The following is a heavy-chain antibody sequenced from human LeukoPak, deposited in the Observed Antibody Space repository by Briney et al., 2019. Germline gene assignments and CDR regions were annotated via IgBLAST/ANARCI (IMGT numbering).Heavy chain of an antibody. CDR3: AKRSGGSGGFFDY. CDR1: GFIFSSYA. V-gene: IGHV3-23*01. D-gene: IGHD6-19*01. J-gene: IGHJ4*02. CDR2: ISGTSGGT. Sequence: PGGSLRLSCAASGFIFSSYAMSWVRQAPGKGLEWGSAISGTSGGTFYADSVKGRFTISRDTSKNTLYLQMSSLRAEDTAVYYCAKRSGGSGGFFDYWGQGTLVTVSS.